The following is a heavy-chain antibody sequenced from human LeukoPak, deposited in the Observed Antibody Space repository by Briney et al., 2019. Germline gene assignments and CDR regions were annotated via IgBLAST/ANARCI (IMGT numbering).Heavy chain of an antibody. CDR2: ISTYNGNT. J-gene: IGHJ4*02. CDR3: ARDSYDILTGYSDY. Sequence: ASENLSCTATGYTFTNYGVSWVRHPHAPGLERMGWISTYNGNTNYAQKLQGRVTMTTDTSTSTAYMELRSLRSDDTAVYYCARDSYDILTGYSDYWGQGTLVTVSS. V-gene: IGHV1-18*01. CDR1: GYTFTNYG. D-gene: IGHD3-9*01.